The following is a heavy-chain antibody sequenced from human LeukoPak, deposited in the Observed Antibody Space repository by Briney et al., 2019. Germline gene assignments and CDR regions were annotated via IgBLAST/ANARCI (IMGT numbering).Heavy chain of an antibody. Sequence: SETLSLTCTVSGGSISSYYWSWIRQPPGKGLEWIGYIYYSGSTNYNPSLKSRVTISVDTSKNQFSLKLSSVTAADTAVYYCARGVVVPAAIPGPYFDYWGQGTLVTVSS. CDR2: IYYSGST. V-gene: IGHV4-59*01. CDR1: GGSISSYY. D-gene: IGHD2-2*02. J-gene: IGHJ4*02. CDR3: ARGVVVPAAIPGPYFDY.